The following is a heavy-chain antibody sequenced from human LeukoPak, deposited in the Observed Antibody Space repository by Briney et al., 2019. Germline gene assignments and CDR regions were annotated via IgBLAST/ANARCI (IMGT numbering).Heavy chain of an antibody. J-gene: IGHJ4*02. CDR3: ARDRSRVAGTSGDY. CDR1: GFIFSSYW. D-gene: IGHD6-19*01. Sequence: GGSLRLSCAASGFIFSSYWMSWVRQAPGKGLEWVANIKQDGSEKYYVDSVKGRFTISRDNAKNSLYLQMNSLRAEDTAVYYCARDRSRVAGTSGDYWGQGTLVTVSS. CDR2: IKQDGSEK. V-gene: IGHV3-7*01.